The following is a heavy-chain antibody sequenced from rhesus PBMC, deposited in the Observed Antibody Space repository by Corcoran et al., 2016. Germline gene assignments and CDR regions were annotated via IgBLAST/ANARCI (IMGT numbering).Heavy chain of an antibody. CDR2: IYGSVKNT. CDR1: GGSISDNYR. J-gene: IGHJ6*01. Sequence: QVQLQESGPGVVKPSETLSLTCAVSGGSISDNYRWSWIRQPPGKGLEWIGLIYGSVKNTKYNPFFKCRVTFSKDTSKNQFSLNLISVTAADTAVYYCARDWGMWTGYSLDSWGQGVVVTVSS. D-gene: IGHD3-3*01. V-gene: IGHV4S10*01. CDR3: ARDWGMWTGYSLDS.